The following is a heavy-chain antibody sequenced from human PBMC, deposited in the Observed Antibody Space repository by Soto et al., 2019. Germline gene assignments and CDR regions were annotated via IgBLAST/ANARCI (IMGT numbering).Heavy chain of an antibody. Sequence: GGSLRLSCAASGFTFSSYAMHWVRQAPGKGLEWVAVISYDGSNKYYADSVKGRFTISRDNSKNTLYLQMNSLRAEDTAVYYCARVVFYVFWGVYYRPHYSGMDAGGQGTRVTVPS. J-gene: IGHJ6*02. CDR1: GFTFSSYA. D-gene: IGHD3-3*01. V-gene: IGHV3-30-3*01. CDR3: ARVVFYVFWGVYYRPHYSGMDA. CDR2: ISYDGSNK.